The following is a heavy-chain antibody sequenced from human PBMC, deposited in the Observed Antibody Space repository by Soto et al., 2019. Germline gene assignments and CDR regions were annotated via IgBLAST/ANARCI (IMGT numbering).Heavy chain of an antibody. CDR2: IYYSGST. CDR3: ARRYGGAVDI. V-gene: IGHV4-59*08. Sequence: QVQLQESGPGLVKPSETLSLTCTVSGGSINSYYWSWIRQPPGKGLEWIGYIYYSGSTNYNPSLKSRVTISVDTSKNQISLKLSSLTAADTAVYYCARRYGGAVDIWGQGTMVTVSS. CDR1: GGSINSYY. D-gene: IGHD3-10*01. J-gene: IGHJ3*02.